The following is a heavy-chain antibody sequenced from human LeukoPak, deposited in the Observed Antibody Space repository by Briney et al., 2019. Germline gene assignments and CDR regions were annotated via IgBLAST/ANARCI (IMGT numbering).Heavy chain of an antibody. CDR2: ISSSGSTI. D-gene: IGHD6-19*01. J-gene: IGHJ4*02. CDR1: GFTFSDYY. V-gene: IGHV3-11*04. CDR3: AKGQFGSGWYFDY. Sequence: GGSLRLSCAASGFTFSDYYMSWIRQAPGKGLEWVSYISSSGSTIYYADSVKGRFTISRDNSKNTLYLQMNSLRAEDTAVYYCAKGQFGSGWYFDYWGQGTLVTVSP.